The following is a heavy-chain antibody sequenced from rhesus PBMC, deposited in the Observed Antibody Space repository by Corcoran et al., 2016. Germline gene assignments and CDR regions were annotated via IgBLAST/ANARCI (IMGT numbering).Heavy chain of an antibody. Sequence: QVQLQESGPGLVKPSETLSLTCAVSGGSISGYYWNWIRQTPGKGLAWIGYSNGVSGKTAYNPSLKSRVSMSRDTSKYRFALNLNSVTAADTAVYYCARWSGHFDFWGQGALVTVSS. CDR3: ARWSGHFDF. D-gene: IGHD3-22*01. CDR2: SNGVSGKT. J-gene: IGHJ1*01. CDR1: GGSISGYY. V-gene: IGHV4-165*02.